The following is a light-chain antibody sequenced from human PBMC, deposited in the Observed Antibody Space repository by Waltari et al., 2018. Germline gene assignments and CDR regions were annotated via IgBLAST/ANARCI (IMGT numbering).Light chain of an antibody. V-gene: IGLV1-40*01. CDR2: GNS. CDR1: SSNIGAGFE. J-gene: IGLJ2*01. CDR3: QSYDSSLSGVL. Sequence: QSVLTQPPSVSGAPGQRVTISCTGSSSNIGAGFEIQWYQQLPGTAPKLLIYGNSNRPSVVPDRFSGSKSGTSASLAITGLQAEDEGDYYCQSYDSSLSGVLFGGGTKLTVL.